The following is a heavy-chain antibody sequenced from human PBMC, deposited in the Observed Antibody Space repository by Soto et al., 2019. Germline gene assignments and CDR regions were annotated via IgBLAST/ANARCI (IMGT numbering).Heavy chain of an antibody. V-gene: IGHV3-74*01. CDR3: ARGGYYYYYYGMDV. CDR1: GFTFSSYW. J-gene: IGHJ6*02. D-gene: IGHD5-12*01. Sequence: EVQLVESGGGLVQPGGSLRLSCAASGFTFSSYWMHWVRQAPGKGLVWVSRINSDGSSTSYADSVKGRFTISRDNAKNMLYLQMNSLRAEDTAVYYCARGGYYYYYYGMDVWGQGTTVTVSS. CDR2: INSDGSST.